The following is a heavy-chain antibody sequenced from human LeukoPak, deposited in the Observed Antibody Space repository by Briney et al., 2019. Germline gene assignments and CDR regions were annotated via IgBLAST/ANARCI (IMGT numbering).Heavy chain of an antibody. CDR3: ARDRGYGDYESAFDI. CDR2: IKQDGSEK. CDR1: GFTFSSYW. J-gene: IGHJ3*02. V-gene: IGHV3-7*01. D-gene: IGHD4-17*01. Sequence: GGSLRLSCAASGFTFSSYWMSWVRQAPGKGLEWVANIKQDGSEKYYVDSVKGRFTISRDNTKNSLYLHMNSLRAEDTAVYYCARDRGYGDYESAFDIWGQGTMVTVSS.